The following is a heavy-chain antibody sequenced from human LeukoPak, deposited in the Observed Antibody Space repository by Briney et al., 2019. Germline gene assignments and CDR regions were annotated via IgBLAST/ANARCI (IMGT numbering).Heavy chain of an antibody. CDR2: IYYSGST. CDR1: GGSFSGYY. CDR3: ARGDIVVVPAAIHWFDP. J-gene: IGHJ5*02. V-gene: IGHV4-31*11. Sequence: SETLSLTCAVYGGSFSGYYWSWIRQHPGKGLEWIGYIYYSGSTYYNPSLKSRVTIPADTSKNQFSLKLSSVTAADTAVYYCARGDIVVVPAAIHWFDPWGQGTLVTVSS. D-gene: IGHD2-2*01.